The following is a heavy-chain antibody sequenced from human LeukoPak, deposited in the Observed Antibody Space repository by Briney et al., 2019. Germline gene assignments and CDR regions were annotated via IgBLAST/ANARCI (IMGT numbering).Heavy chain of an antibody. CDR3: ASSRLDGSGSYFDY. CDR1: GYTFTSYG. Sequence: GASVKVSCKAAGYTFTSYGISWVRQAPGQGLEWMGWISAYNGNTNYAQKLQRSVTMTTDTSNSTAYMELRSLRSDATAVYYCASSRLDGSGSYFDYWGQGTLVTVSS. J-gene: IGHJ4*02. CDR2: ISAYNGNT. V-gene: IGHV1-18*01. D-gene: IGHD3-10*01.